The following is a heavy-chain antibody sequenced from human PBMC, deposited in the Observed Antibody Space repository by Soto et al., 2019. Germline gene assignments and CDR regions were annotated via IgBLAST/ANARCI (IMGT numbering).Heavy chain of an antibody. Sequence: ASVKVSCKAPGGTFSSYAISWVRQAPGQGLEWMGGIIPIFGTANYAQEFQGRVTITADESTSTAYMELSSLRSEDTAVYYCASQTRDPSDGARPLLRAAFDIWGQGTMVTVSS. CDR2: IIPIFGTA. D-gene: IGHD5-18*01. CDR3: ASQTRDPSDGARPLLRAAFDI. CDR1: GGTFSSYA. J-gene: IGHJ3*02. V-gene: IGHV1-69*13.